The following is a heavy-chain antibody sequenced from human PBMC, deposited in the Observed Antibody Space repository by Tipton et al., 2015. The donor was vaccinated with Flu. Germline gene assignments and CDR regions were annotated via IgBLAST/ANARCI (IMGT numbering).Heavy chain of an antibody. Sequence: GLVKPSQTLSLTCTVSGGFITSGSYYWSWIRQPAGKGLEWIGRIFSSGSTFYNPSLKNRVSMSVDTSRKQFSLKLSSVTAADTAVYYCAGYRPGAPPLWGQGTLVTVSS. CDR3: AGYRPGAPPL. V-gene: IGHV4-61*02. D-gene: IGHD3-16*02. J-gene: IGHJ4*02. CDR2: IFSSGST. CDR1: GGFITSGSYY.